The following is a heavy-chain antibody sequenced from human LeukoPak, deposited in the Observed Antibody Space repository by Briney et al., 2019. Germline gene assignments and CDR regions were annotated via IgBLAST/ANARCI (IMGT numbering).Heavy chain of an antibody. CDR2: ISSSSYM. CDR1: GFTFSSYA. D-gene: IGHD6-19*01. CDR3: ARDSDSSGWYPLGY. J-gene: IGHJ4*02. V-gene: IGHV3-21*01. Sequence: GGSLRLSCAASGFTFSSYAMHWVRQAPGKGLEWVSSISSSSYMYYADSVKGRFTISRDNAKNSLYLQMNSLRAEDTAVYYCARDSDSSGWYPLGYWGQGTLVTVSS.